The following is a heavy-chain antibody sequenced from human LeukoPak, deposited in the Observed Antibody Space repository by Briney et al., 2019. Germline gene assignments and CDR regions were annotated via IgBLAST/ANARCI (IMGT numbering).Heavy chain of an antibody. V-gene: IGHV3-74*01. CDR1: EFTFSNYW. CDR2: IDTDGTTT. D-gene: IGHD1-1*01. J-gene: IGHJ4*02. Sequence: GGSLRLSCTTPEFTFSNYWMHWVRQVPGKGLVWASRIDTDGTTTDYADSVKGRFTISRDNAKNTLYLQMNSLRAEDTAVYYCARGPVPMYNWNVPFDYWGQGTLVTVSS. CDR3: ARGPVPMYNWNVPFDY.